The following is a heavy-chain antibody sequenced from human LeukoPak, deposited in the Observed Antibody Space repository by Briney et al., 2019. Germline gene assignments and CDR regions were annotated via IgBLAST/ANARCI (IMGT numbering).Heavy chain of an antibody. CDR1: GYTFTSYG. CDR3: ARDLPRRVAITQRNLDY. CDR2: ISAYNGNT. V-gene: IGHV1-18*01. Sequence: PRASVKVSCKASGYTFTSYGISWVRQAPGQGLEWMGWISAYNGNTNYAQKLQGRVTMTTDTSTSTAYMELRSLRSDDTAVYYCARDLPRRVAITQRNLDYWGQGNLVTVSS. D-gene: IGHD1-14*01. J-gene: IGHJ4*02.